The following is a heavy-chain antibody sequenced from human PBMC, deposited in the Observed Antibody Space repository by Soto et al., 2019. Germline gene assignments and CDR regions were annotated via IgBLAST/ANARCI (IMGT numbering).Heavy chain of an antibody. CDR2: INGDSGNT. Sequence: QVQLVQSGAEVKKPGASVKVSCKASGYTFTNYAIHWVRQAPGQRLEWMGWINGDSGNTKYSQNFQDRVTFTRDTSASTAFLEVSDARSEDTAVYYCARALPLALNQYYYHMDVWGKGTTVTVS. CDR1: GYTFTNYA. J-gene: IGHJ6*03. D-gene: IGHD2-8*01. V-gene: IGHV1-3*01. CDR3: ARALPLALNQYYYHMDV.